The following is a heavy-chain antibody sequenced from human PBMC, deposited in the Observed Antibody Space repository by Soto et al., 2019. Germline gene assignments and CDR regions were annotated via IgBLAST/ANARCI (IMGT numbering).Heavy chain of an antibody. CDR1: GDTISTGGYS. J-gene: IGHJ6*02. Sequence: SETLSLTCGVSGDTISTGGYSWAWIRQPPGKALEWIGHTYHSGNPYYNPSLKSRVIISVDRSKNQFSLKVSSVTAADTAVYYCARQDSLWFGESRTYGMDVWGQGTTVTVSS. V-gene: IGHV4-30-2*01. D-gene: IGHD3-10*01. CDR2: TYHSGNP. CDR3: ARQDSLWFGESRTYGMDV.